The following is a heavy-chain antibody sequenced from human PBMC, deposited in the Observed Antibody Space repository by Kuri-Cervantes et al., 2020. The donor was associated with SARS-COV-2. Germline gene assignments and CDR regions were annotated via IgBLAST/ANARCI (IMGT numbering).Heavy chain of an antibody. CDR1: GGSFSGYY. Sequence: AGSLRLSCAVYGGSFSGYYWSWSRQPPGKGLEWIGEINHSGSTNYNPSLKSRVTISVDTSKNQFSLKLSSVTAADTAVYYCARGPHCSSTSCNRDYWGQGTLVTVSS. V-gene: IGHV4-34*01. D-gene: IGHD2-2*01. CDR2: INHSGST. CDR3: ARGPHCSSTSCNRDY. J-gene: IGHJ4*02.